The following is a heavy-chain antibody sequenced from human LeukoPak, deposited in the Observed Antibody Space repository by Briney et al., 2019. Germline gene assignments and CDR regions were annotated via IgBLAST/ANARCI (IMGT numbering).Heavy chain of an antibody. CDR2: IYTRGST. V-gene: IGHV4-4*09. CDR3: ARHEEYSSSSALFDY. J-gene: IGHJ4*02. CDR1: GCSIRSYY. D-gene: IGHD6-6*01. Sequence: SETLSHTRTVSGCSIRSYYWSWIRPPHGKGLEWIGYIYTRGSTTYTPPLKSRVTISVDTSKNQFSLKLSSVTAADTAVYYCARHEEYSSSSALFDYWGQGTLVTVSS.